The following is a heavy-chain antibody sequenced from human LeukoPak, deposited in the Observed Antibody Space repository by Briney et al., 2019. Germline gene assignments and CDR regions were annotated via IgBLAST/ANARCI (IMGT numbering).Heavy chain of an antibody. J-gene: IGHJ2*01. D-gene: IGHD1-14*01. CDR3: ARAAYKWYFDL. Sequence: SETLSLTCTVSRGSISSYYWSWIRQPPGKGLEWIGYICYSGSTNYNPSLKSRVTISVDTSKNQFSLKLSSVTAADTAVYYCARAAYKWYFDLWGRATLVTVSS. CDR1: RGSISSYY. V-gene: IGHV4-59*01. CDR2: ICYSGST.